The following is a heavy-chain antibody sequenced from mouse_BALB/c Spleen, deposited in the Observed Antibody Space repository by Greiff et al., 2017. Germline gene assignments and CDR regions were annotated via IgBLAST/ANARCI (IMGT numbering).Heavy chain of an antibody. V-gene: IGHV5-17*02. D-gene: IGHD2-14*01. CDR3: ARCGDYRSFDY. Sequence: EVKLVESGGGLVQPGGSRKLSCAASGFTFSSFGMHWVRQAPEKGLEWVAYISSGSSTIYYADTVKGRFTISRDNPKNTLFLQMTSLRSEDTAMYYCARCGDYRSFDYWGQGTTLTVSS. J-gene: IGHJ2*01. CDR1: GFTFSSFG. CDR2: ISSGSSTI.